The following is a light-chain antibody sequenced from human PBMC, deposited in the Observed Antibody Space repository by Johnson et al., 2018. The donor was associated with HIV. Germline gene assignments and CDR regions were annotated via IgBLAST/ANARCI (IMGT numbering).Light chain of an antibody. CDR2: DNN. Sequence: HSVLTQPPSVSAAPGQNVTISCSGDSSNIGSNYVSWYQQLPGRAPKLLIYDNNKRPSGIPDRFSGSKSGTSATLGIAGLQTGDEADYFCGTWDNSLNVYVFGTATKVTVL. CDR3: GTWDNSLNVYV. J-gene: IGLJ1*01. CDR1: SSNIGSNY. V-gene: IGLV1-51*01.